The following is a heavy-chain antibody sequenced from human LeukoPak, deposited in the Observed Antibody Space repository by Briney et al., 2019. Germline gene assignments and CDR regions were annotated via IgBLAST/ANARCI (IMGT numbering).Heavy chain of an antibody. V-gene: IGHV3-74*01. CDR2: INSDGSST. J-gene: IGHJ4*02. CDR3: ARGSSRWARPIDY. D-gene: IGHD1-26*01. Sequence: PGGSLRLPHPPSGCCLHHYWLLWVGQAPGKGLVWVSRINSDGSSTSYADSVKGRFTISRDNAKNTLYLQMNSMRAEDTDVYCVARGSSRWARPIDYLGRGGLVTVSS. CDR1: GCCLHHYW.